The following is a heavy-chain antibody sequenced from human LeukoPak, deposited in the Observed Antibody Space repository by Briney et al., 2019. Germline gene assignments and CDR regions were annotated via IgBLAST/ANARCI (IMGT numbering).Heavy chain of an antibody. CDR2: ISGSGNNT. Sequence: PGGSLRLSCVGSGFNFSSYAMSWVRQAPGKGLEWVSGISGSGNNTKYADSVKGRFTISRDNSRNTLFLHMSSLRAEDTANYFCAKVIINFWYSYFDHWGHGTLVSVSS. D-gene: IGHD6-13*01. CDR1: GFNFSSYA. V-gene: IGHV3-23*01. CDR3: AKVIINFWYSYFDH. J-gene: IGHJ4*01.